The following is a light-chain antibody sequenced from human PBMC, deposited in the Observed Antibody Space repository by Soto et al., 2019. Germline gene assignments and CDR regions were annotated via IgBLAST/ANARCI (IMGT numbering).Light chain of an antibody. CDR1: QSISSW. CDR3: QQYNSYPWT. CDR2: DAS. Sequence: GDRVTITCRASQSISSWLAWYQQKPGKAPKLLIYDASSLESGVPSRFSGSGSGTEFTLTISSLQADDFATYYFQQYNSYPWTFGQGTKVEIK. V-gene: IGKV1-5*01. J-gene: IGKJ1*01.